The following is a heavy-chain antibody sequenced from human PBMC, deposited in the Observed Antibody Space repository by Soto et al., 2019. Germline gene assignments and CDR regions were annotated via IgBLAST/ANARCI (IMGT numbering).Heavy chain of an antibody. J-gene: IGHJ4*02. CDR1: GFTFSTYG. V-gene: IGHV3-30*18. Sequence: QVQLVESGGGVVQPGRSLRLSCAASGFTFSTYGMHWVRQAPGKGLEWVAVISYDGSNKYYADSVKGRFTISRDNSKNTLYLQMNSLRAEDTAVYYCAKESLDSHFDYWGQGTLVTVSS. D-gene: IGHD3-22*01. CDR3: AKESLDSHFDY. CDR2: ISYDGSNK.